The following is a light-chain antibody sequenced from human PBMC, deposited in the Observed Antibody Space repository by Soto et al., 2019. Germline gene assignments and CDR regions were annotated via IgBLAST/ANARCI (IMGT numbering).Light chain of an antibody. Sequence: QLVLTQSPSASASLGASVKLTCTLSSGHSSYAIAWHQQQPEKGPRYLMKLSSDGRHYKGDGIPDRFSGSSSGAERYLTIASLQSEDEADYYCQTWGTGIVFGGGTKLTVL. CDR2: LSSDGRH. CDR3: QTWGTGIV. CDR1: SGHSSYA. V-gene: IGLV4-69*01. J-gene: IGLJ2*01.